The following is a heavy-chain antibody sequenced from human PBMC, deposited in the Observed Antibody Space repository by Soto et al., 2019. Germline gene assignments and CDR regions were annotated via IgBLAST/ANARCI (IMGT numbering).Heavy chain of an antibody. Sequence: QVQLVESGGGVVQPGRSLRLSCAASGFTFSSYAMHWVRQTPGKGLEWVAVISYDGSNKYYADSVKGRFTISRDNSKNTLYLQMNSLRAEDTAVYYCARDLLGYCSSTSCLTALGYYYYGMDVWGQGTTVTVSS. CDR1: GFTFSSYA. V-gene: IGHV3-30-3*01. CDR3: ARDLLGYCSSTSCLTALGYYYYGMDV. CDR2: ISYDGSNK. D-gene: IGHD2-2*01. J-gene: IGHJ6*02.